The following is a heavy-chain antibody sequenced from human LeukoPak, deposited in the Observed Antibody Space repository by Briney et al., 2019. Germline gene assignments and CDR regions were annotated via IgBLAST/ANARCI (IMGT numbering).Heavy chain of an antibody. CDR2: IRYDESKK. D-gene: IGHD6-13*01. CDR1: GFTFSTYG. CDR3: AKDVRGEAAAQDS. Sequence: GSLRLSCAASGFTFSTYGMHWVRQAPGQGPEWVAVIRYDESKKYYADSVKGRFTISRDNSKNTLHLQMNSLRADDTAVYYCAKDVRGEAAAQDSWGQGTLVTVSS. V-gene: IGHV3-30*02. J-gene: IGHJ4*02.